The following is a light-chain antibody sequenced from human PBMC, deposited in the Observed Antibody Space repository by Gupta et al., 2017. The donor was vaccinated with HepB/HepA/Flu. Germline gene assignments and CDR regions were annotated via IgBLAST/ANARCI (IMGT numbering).Light chain of an antibody. CDR3: VAWDDSLSAVV. V-gene: IGLV1-47*01. CDR1: SSKIGSNY. Sequence: QSVLTQPPSASVTPGQRVTISCSGSSSKIGSNYVYWYQRLPRTAPKLLIFRNTQRPSGVPDRFSGSKSGTSASLAISGLRSEDAADYFCVAWDDSLSAVVFGGGTKLTVL. J-gene: IGLJ2*01. CDR2: RNT.